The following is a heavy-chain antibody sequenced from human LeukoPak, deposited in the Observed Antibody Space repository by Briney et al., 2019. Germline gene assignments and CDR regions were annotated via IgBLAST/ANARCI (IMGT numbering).Heavy chain of an antibody. J-gene: IGHJ4*02. CDR2: ISAYNGYT. D-gene: IGHD5-12*01. V-gene: IGHV1-18*01. CDR3: ARHESGYDFFFDY. Sequence: ASVKVSCKASGYTFTRYDISWVRQAPGQGLEWMGWISAYNGYTNYAQMLQGRVTMTTDTSTSTAYMELRSLRSDDTAVYYCARHESGYDFFFDYWGQGTLVTVSS. CDR1: GYTFTRYD.